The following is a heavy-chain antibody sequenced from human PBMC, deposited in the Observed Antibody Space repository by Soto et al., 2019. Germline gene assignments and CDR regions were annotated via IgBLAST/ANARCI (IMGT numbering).Heavy chain of an antibody. V-gene: IGHV4-34*01. D-gene: IGHD4-17*01. CDR2: INHSGRT. CDR3: ARGRGDYVLPGNYYYYMDV. CDR1: GGSFSGYY. J-gene: IGHJ6*03. Sequence: SETLSLPCAVYGGSFSGYYWRWLRQPPGKGLEWIVEINHSGRTNYNPSLKSRVTISVDTSKNQFSLKLSSVTAADTAVYYCARGRGDYVLPGNYYYYMDVWGKGTSVT.